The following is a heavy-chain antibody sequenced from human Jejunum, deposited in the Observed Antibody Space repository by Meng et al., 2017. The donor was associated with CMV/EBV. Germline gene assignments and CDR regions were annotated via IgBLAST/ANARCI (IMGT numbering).Heavy chain of an antibody. CDR3: ARDSVRSPGGY. J-gene: IGHJ4*02. CDR1: GYNVTDYY. V-gene: IGHV1-2*02. Sequence: KTYGYNVTDYYRHCMRQAPGQGLEWVGWINANSGDTNYARKFQGRVTMNRDTSISTAYMELSRLRSDDTAMYYCARDSVRSPGGYWGQGTLVTVSS. D-gene: IGHD3-3*01. CDR2: INANSGDT.